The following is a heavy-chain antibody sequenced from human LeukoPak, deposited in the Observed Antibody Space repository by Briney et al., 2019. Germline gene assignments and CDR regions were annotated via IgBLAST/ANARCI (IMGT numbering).Heavy chain of an antibody. CDR2: IKHDGSEK. V-gene: IGHV3-7*03. CDR3: AAIHRDY. J-gene: IGHJ4*02. Sequence: GGSLRLSCAASGFTFGSYWMTWVRQAPGNGLEWVATIKHDGSEKYYVDSVKGRFTISRDNAKTSLFLQLNSLRAGDTAVYYCAAIHRDYWGQGTLVTVSS. CDR1: GFTFGSYW.